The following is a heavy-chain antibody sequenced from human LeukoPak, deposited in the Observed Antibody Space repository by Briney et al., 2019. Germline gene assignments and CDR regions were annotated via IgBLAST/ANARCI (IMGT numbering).Heavy chain of an antibody. J-gene: IGHJ4*02. CDR1: GFTFSSYG. Sequence: TGGSLRLSCAASGFTFSSYGMSWVRQAPGKGLEWVSAISGSGGSTYYADSVMGPFTISRDNSKNTLYLQMNSLRAEDTAVYYCAKDQRGGTYVRTYYFDYWGQGTLVTVSS. CDR2: ISGSGGST. V-gene: IGHV3-23*01. D-gene: IGHD1-26*01. CDR3: AKDQRGGTYVRTYYFDY.